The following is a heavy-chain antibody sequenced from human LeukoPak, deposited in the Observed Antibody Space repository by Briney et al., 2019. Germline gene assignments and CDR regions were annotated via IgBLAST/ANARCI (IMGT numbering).Heavy chain of an antibody. J-gene: IGHJ6*03. CDR1: GFTFSSYA. V-gene: IGHV3-30*01. Sequence: GESLRLSCAASGFTFSSYAMHWVRQAPGKGLEWVAVISYDGSNKYYADSVKGRFTISRDNSKNTLYLQMNSLRAEDTAVYYCARVPGYYYYYMDVWSKGTTVTVSS. D-gene: IGHD1-14*01. CDR2: ISYDGSNK. CDR3: ARVPGYYYYYMDV.